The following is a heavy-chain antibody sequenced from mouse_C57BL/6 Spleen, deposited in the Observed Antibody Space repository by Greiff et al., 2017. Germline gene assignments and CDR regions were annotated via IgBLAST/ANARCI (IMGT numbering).Heavy chain of an antibody. CDR2: IDPSDSET. CDR3: ARDDGYSYFDY. CDR1: GYTFTSYW. J-gene: IGHJ2*01. D-gene: IGHD2-3*01. Sequence: QVQLQQPGAELVRPGSSVKLSCKASGYTFTSYWMHWVKQRPIQGLEWIGNIDPSDSETHYNQKFKDKATLTVDKSSSTAYMQLSSLTSEDSAVNYCARDDGYSYFDYWCQGTTLTVSS. V-gene: IGHV1-52*01.